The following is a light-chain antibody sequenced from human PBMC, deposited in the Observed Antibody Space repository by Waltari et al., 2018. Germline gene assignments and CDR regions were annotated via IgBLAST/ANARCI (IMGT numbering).Light chain of an antibody. CDR1: HSSSNEDS. V-gene: IGKV4-1*01. J-gene: IGKJ2*01. CDR3: LQCYNTPYT. CDR2: RAS. Sequence: DIVMTQSPDSLAVSLGERATINCKSSHSSSNEDSLAWYQQKPGQPPKLLIYRASTRESGVPDRFSGSGSGTDVTLTITSVQAEDVAVYYCLQCYNTPYTFGQGTRLEIK.